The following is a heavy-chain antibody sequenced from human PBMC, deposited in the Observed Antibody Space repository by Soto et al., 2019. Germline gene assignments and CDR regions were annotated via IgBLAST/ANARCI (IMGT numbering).Heavy chain of an antibody. D-gene: IGHD3-22*01. Sequence: SETLSLTCSVSGDSLSTYFWSWIRQPPGRGLEWIGYISYSATPNYNPALKSRVIISIDTSKNQFSLKVNSVTAADTALYYCARGSVGSGWKFDFWGQGILVTVSS. CDR2: ISYSATP. V-gene: IGHV4-59*01. CDR1: GDSLSTYF. J-gene: IGHJ4*02. CDR3: ARGSVGSGWKFDF.